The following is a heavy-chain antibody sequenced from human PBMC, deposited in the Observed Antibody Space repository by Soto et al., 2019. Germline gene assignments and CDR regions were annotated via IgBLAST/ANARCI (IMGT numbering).Heavy chain of an antibody. CDR2: IYHSGST. J-gene: IGHJ6*03. CDR1: SGSISSSNW. V-gene: IGHV4-4*02. Sequence: SETLSLTCAVSSGSISSSNWWSWVRQPPGKGLEWIGEIYHSGSTNYNPSLKSRVTISVDKSKNQFSLKLSSVTAADTAVYYCARGYCSSTSCLDYYMDVWGKGTTVTVSS. CDR3: ARGYCSSTSCLDYYMDV. D-gene: IGHD2-2*01.